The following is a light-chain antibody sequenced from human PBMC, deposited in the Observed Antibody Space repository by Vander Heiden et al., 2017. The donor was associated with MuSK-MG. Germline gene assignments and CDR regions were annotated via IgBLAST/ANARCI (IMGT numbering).Light chain of an antibody. CDR1: QSLLHSDGKTY. CDR2: EVS. CDR3: MQSIQPRT. J-gene: IGKJ1*01. V-gene: IGKV2D-29*01. Sequence: DIVMTQTPLSLSVTPGQPASISCKSSQSLLHSDGKTYLYWYLQKPGQTPQLLIDEVSNRFSGVPDRFSGSGSGTDFTLKISRVEAEDVGVYYCMQSIQPRTFGQGTKVEIK.